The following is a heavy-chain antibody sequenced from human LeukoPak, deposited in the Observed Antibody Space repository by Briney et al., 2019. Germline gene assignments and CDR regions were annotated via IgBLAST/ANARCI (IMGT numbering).Heavy chain of an antibody. D-gene: IGHD2-21*02. CDR2: IYYSGST. Sequence: SETLSLTCTVSGGSISSYYWNWIRQPPGKGLEWIGYIYYSGSTNYNPSLKSRVTISVDTSKNQFSLKLSSVTAADTAVFYCARDVGVWAWGAFDIWGQGTMVTVSS. J-gene: IGHJ3*02. CDR1: GGSISSYY. CDR3: ARDVGVWAWGAFDI. V-gene: IGHV4-59*01.